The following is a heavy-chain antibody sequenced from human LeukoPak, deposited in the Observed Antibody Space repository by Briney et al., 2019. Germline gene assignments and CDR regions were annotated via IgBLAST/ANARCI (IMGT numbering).Heavy chain of an antibody. J-gene: IGHJ4*02. CDR2: MNPNSGNT. CDR1: GYTLTSYD. V-gene: IGHV1-8*03. Sequence: ASVKVSCKASGYTLTSYDINWVRQATGQGLEWMGWMNPNSGNTGYAQKFQGRVTITRNTSISTAYMELSSLRSEDTAVYYCARGVGATGPLDYWGQGTLVTVSS. CDR3: ARGVGATGPLDY. D-gene: IGHD1-26*01.